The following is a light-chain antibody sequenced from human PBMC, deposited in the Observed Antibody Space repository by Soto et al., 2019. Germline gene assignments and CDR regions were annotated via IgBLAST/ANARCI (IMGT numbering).Light chain of an antibody. J-gene: IGKJ4*02. V-gene: IGKV1-8*01. Sequence: IRMTQSPSSFSASTGDRVTITCRASQGISSYLAWYQQKPEKAPKLLIYAASTLQSGVPSRFSGSGSGTDFTLTISCLQSEDFATYYCQQYYSYPLLTFGGGTKVEIK. CDR1: QGISSY. CDR3: QQYYSYPLLT. CDR2: AAS.